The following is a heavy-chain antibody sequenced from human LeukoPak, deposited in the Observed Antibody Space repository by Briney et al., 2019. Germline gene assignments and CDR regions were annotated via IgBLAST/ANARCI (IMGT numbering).Heavy chain of an antibody. D-gene: IGHD3-22*01. Sequence: GGSLRLSCAASGFTFSSYSMNGGRQAPGKGLGWVSAISSSSYIYYADSVKGRFTISRDNSKNTLYLQRNSLRAEDTAVYYCAKDLYYDSSGYSIFDYWGQGTLVTVSS. CDR2: ISSSSYI. CDR3: AKDLYYDSSGYSIFDY. V-gene: IGHV3-21*04. J-gene: IGHJ4*02. CDR1: GFTFSSYS.